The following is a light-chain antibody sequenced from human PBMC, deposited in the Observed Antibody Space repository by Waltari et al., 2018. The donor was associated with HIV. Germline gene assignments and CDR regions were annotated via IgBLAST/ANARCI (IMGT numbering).Light chain of an antibody. Sequence: QSVLPQPPPASGAPGQRASIPRSGGSPNIGSGYAVHWVQQFPGSAPKVLTYANTNRPSGVPDRFPGSKSGYSASLVITGLQAEDDADYYGQSYDSSLSGWVFGGGTKLTVL. J-gene: IGLJ3*02. CDR1: SPNIGSGYA. CDR2: ANT. V-gene: IGLV1-40*01. CDR3: QSYDSSLSGWV.